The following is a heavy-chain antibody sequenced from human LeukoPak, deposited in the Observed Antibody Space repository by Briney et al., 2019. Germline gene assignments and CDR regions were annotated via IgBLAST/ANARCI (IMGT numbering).Heavy chain of an antibody. V-gene: IGHV1-18*01. CDR2: ISAYSGNT. CDR3: ARVEPYYYDSSGYYSDY. D-gene: IGHD3-22*01. J-gene: IGHJ4*02. CDR1: GYTFTSYG. Sequence: ASVKVSCKASGYTFTSYGISWVRQAPGQGLEWMGWISAYSGNTNYAQKLQGRVTMTTDTSTSTAYMELRSLRSDDTAVYYCARVEPYYYDSSGYYSDYWGQGTLVTVSS.